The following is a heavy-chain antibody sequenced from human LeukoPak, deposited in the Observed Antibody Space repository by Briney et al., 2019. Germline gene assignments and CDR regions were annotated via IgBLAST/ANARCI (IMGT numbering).Heavy chain of an antibody. D-gene: IGHD3-22*01. J-gene: IGHJ3*02. V-gene: IGHV3-53*01. Sequence: GGSLRLSCAASGFTVSSNYMSWVRQAPGKGLEWVSVIYSGGSTYYADSVKGRFTISRDNSKNTLYLQMNSLRAEDTAVYYCARDWYDSGYAFDIWGQGTMVTVSS. CDR3: ARDWYDSGYAFDI. CDR1: GFTVSSNY. CDR2: IYSGGST.